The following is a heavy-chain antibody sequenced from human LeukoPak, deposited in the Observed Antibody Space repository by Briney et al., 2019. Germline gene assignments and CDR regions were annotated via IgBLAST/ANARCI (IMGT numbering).Heavy chain of an antibody. D-gene: IGHD6-13*01. J-gene: IGHJ4*02. CDR2: ISWNSGSI. V-gene: IGHV3-9*01. CDR3: AKDWGYSSSSIDY. CDR1: GFTFDDYA. Sequence: GGSLRLSCAASGFTFDDYAMHWVRQAPGKGLEWVSGISWNSGSIGYANSVKGRFTISRDNAKNSLYLQMNSLRAEDTALYYCAKDWGYSSSSIDYWGQGTLVTVSS.